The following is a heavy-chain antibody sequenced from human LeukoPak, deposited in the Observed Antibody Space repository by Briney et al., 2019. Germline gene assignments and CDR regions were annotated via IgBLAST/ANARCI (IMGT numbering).Heavy chain of an antibody. Sequence: GGSLRLSCAASGFTFSSYGMHWVRQAPGKGLEWVAVILYDGSNKYYADSVKGRFTISRDNSKNTLYLQMNSLRAEDTAVYYCAKDRNYDFWSGYYYYGMDVWGQGTTVTVSS. J-gene: IGHJ6*02. CDR1: GFTFSSYG. CDR3: AKDRNYDFWSGYYYYGMDV. D-gene: IGHD3-3*01. V-gene: IGHV3-30*18. CDR2: ILYDGSNK.